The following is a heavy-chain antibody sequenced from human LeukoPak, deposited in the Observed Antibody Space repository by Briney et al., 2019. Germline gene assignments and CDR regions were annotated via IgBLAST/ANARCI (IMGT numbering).Heavy chain of an antibody. CDR3: AKDGDYGSGSHLPYYYYYYYMDV. D-gene: IGHD3-10*01. CDR2: IRYDGSNK. Sequence: GGSLRLSCAASGFTFSSYGMHWVRQAPGKGLEWVAFIRYDGSNKYYADSVKGRFTISRDNSKNTLYLQMNSLRAEDTAVYYCAKDGDYGSGSHLPYYYYYYYMDVWGKGTTVTISS. J-gene: IGHJ6*03. CDR1: GFTFSSYG. V-gene: IGHV3-30*02.